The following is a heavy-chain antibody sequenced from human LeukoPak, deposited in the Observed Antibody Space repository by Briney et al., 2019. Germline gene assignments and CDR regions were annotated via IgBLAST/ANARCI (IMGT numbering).Heavy chain of an antibody. D-gene: IGHD2-2*01. CDR2: ISGSGGST. J-gene: IGHJ4*02. CDR3: AKDGDIVVVPAAWGFDY. V-gene: IGHV3-23*01. Sequence: PGGSLRLSCAASGFTFSSYAMSWVRQAPGKGLEWVSAISGSGGSTYYADSVKGRFTISRDNSKNTLYLQMNSLRAEDTAVYYCAKDGDIVVVPAAWGFDYWGQGTLVTVSS. CDR1: GFTFSSYA.